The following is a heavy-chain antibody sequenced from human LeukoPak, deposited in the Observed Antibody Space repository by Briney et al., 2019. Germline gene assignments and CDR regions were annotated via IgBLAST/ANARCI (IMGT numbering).Heavy chain of an antibody. CDR1: GGSISSYY. J-gene: IGHJ4*02. D-gene: IGHD6-13*01. Sequence: KSSETLSLTCTVSGGSISSYYWSWIRQPPGKGLEWIGYIYYSGSTNYNPSLKSRVTISVDTSKNQSSLKLSSVTAADTAVYYCARVTSSSWDGIDYWGQGTLVTVSS. CDR3: ARVTSSSWDGIDY. CDR2: IYYSGST. V-gene: IGHV4-59*01.